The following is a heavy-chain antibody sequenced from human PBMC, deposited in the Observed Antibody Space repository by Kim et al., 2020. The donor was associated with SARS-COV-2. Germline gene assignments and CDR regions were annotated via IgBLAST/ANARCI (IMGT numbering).Heavy chain of an antibody. D-gene: IGHD4-17*01. CDR1: GFTFRSHE. CDR3: ARETTVTPDAFDI. J-gene: IGHJ3*02. CDR2: INAGGNIR. V-gene: IGHV3-48*03. Sequence: GSLRLSCAASGFTFRSHEMNWVRQAPGKGLEWISYINAGGNIRYYADSLKGQVTVSRDNAKNSLYLQINSLRAEDTAVYFCARETTVTPDAFDIWGLGTLVTVSS.